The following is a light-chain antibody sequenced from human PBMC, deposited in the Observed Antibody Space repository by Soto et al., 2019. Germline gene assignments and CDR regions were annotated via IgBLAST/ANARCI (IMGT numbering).Light chain of an antibody. J-gene: IGKJ1*01. Sequence: DVVMTQSPLSLPVTLGQPASISCRSSQSLVYIDGNTYLNWFQQRPGQSPRRLISKVSNRDSGVPDRFSGSGSGTDFTLKISRVEAEDVGVYYCMQGTYWHRTFRQGPKVDIK. V-gene: IGKV2-30*01. CDR2: KVS. CDR1: QSLVYIDGNTY. CDR3: MQGTYWHRT.